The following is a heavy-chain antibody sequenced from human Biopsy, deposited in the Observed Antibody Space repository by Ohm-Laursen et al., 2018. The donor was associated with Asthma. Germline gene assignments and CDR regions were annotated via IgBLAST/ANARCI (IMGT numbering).Heavy chain of an antibody. CDR1: GGSISSFY. CDR2: VYWTGST. Sequence: SETLSLTWSVYGGSISSFYWSWIRQSPEKGLEWMGDVYWTGSTNYNPSLKSRITMSVDTSKNRMFLELTSVTAADTAIYYCVRAVRNEQWLAPFDYWGQGKPVTVS. J-gene: IGHJ4*02. CDR3: VRAVRNEQWLAPFDY. D-gene: IGHD6-19*01. V-gene: IGHV4-59*01.